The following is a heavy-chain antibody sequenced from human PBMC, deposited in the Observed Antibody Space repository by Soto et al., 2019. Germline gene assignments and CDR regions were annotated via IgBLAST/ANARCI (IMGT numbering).Heavy chain of an antibody. J-gene: IGHJ6*02. V-gene: IGHV4-59*01. D-gene: IGHD2-21*02. CDR3: ARDLWGYCGTDCYPLDV. CDR2: MYNTGST. CDR1: GGSISRYY. Sequence: QVQLQESGPGLVKPSETLSLTCTVSGGSISRYYWSWIRQPPGKGLEWIGYMYNTGSTVYNPSFESRVTISGDTSRTPFSLKLNSVIAADTAVYYCARDLWGYCGTDCYPLDVWGQGTTVTVSS.